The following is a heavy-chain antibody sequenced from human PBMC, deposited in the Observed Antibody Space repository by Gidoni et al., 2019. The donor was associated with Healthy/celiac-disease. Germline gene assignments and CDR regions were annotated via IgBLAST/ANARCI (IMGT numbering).Heavy chain of an antibody. CDR2: LRYDGSNK. Sequence: QVQLVESGGGVVQPGRSLRLSCAASGFTCSSYGLHWVRQAPGKGLEWVAFLRYDGSNKYYADSVKGRFTISRDNSKNTLYLQMHSLRAEDTAVYYCAKEGPAEQWLPNDEYGMDVWGQGTTVTVSS. CDR3: AKEGPAEQWLPNDEYGMDV. D-gene: IGHD6-19*01. J-gene: IGHJ6*02. V-gene: IGHV3-30*02. CDR1: GFTCSSYG.